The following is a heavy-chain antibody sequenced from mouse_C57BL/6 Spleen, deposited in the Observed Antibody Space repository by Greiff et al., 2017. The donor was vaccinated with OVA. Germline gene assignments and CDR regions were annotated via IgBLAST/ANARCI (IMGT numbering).Heavy chain of an antibody. J-gene: IGHJ2*01. CDR3: AASSGPFDY. CDR2: INPSSGYT. Sequence: QVQLQESGAELARPGASVKMSCKASGYTFTSYTMHWVKQRPGQGLEWIGYINPSSGYTKYNQKFKDKATLTADKSSSTAYMQLSSLTSEDSAVYYCAASSGPFDYWGQGTTLTVSS. D-gene: IGHD3-2*02. CDR1: GYTFTSYT. V-gene: IGHV1-4*01.